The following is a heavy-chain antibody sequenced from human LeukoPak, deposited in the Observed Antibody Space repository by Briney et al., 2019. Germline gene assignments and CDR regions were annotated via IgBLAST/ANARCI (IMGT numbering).Heavy chain of an antibody. CDR2: ISSSSSYI. D-gene: IGHD3-10*01. CDR3: ARGYGSGRGAFDI. Sequence: GGSLRLSCAASGFTFSNYSMNWVRQAPGKGLEWVSSISSSSSYIYYADSVKGRFTISRDNAKNSLYLQMNSLRAEDTAVYYCARGYGSGRGAFDIWGQGTMVTVSS. J-gene: IGHJ3*02. V-gene: IGHV3-21*01. CDR1: GFTFSNYS.